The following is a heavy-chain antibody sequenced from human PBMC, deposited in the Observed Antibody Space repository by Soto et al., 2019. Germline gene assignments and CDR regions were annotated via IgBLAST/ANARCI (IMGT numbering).Heavy chain of an antibody. V-gene: IGHV4-39*01. J-gene: IGHJ6*02. CDR3: ARHTKSMDV. CDR2: SYYSGST. Sequence: PSETLSLTCTVSGGSISSSSYYWGWIRQPPGKGLEWIGSSYYSGSTYYNPSLKSRVTISVDTSKNQFSLNLSSVTAADTAVYSCARHTKSMDVWGQGTTVTVS. D-gene: IGHD3-3*01. CDR1: GGSISSSSYY.